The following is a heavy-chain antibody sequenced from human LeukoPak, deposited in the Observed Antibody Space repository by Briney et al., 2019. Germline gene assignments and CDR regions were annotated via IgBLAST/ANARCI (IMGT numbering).Heavy chain of an antibody. CDR2: IHYTGSS. CDR1: GDSISSFY. J-gene: IGHJ5*01. CDR3: VLAPNSNWFDF. V-gene: IGHV4-59*08. D-gene: IGHD4-23*01. Sequence: SETLSLTCSVSGDSISSFYWNWIRQPPGKGLEWIGNIHYTGSSNYNPSLESRATISIDRSRKQFFLKLSSVTAADTAVYYCVLAPNSNWFDFWGQGTLVTVSS.